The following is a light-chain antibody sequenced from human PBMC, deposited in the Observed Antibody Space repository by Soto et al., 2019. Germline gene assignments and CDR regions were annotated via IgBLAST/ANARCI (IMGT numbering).Light chain of an antibody. CDR3: SSFTSDRTYV. V-gene: IGLV2-14*01. Sequence: QSALTQPASVSGSPGQSITISCTGTSSDVGGHNYVSWYQQHPAKAPKLMIYEVNYRPPGVSNRFSGSKSGNTASLTISGLRAEDEADYYCSSFTSDRTYVFGTGTKVTVL. J-gene: IGLJ1*01. CDR1: SSDVGGHNY. CDR2: EVN.